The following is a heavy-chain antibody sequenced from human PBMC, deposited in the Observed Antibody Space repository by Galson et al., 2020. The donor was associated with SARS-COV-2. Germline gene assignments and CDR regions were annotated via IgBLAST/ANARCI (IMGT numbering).Heavy chain of an antibody. V-gene: IGHV4-39*01. CDR3: ARHLLWFGEFNLDAFDI. Sequence: SETLSITCTVSGGSISSSSYYWGWIRQPPGKGLEWIGSIYYSGSTYYNPSLKSRVTISVDTSKNQFSLKLSSVTAADTAVYYCARHLLWFGEFNLDAFDIWGQGTMVTVSS. CDR2: IYYSGST. CDR1: GGSISSSSYY. D-gene: IGHD3-10*01. J-gene: IGHJ3*02.